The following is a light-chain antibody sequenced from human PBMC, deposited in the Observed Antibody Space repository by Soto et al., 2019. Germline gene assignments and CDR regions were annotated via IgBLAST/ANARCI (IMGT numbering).Light chain of an antibody. Sequence: EIVMTQSPATLSVSPGETATLSCRASQSVTYNLAWYQQKPGQGPRLLIYGAFTRATGIPARFSGSGSGTEFNLTLRSLQSEDFSVFYCQQYKNWPPLTFGGGTKVEIK. CDR1: QSVTYN. J-gene: IGKJ4*01. CDR3: QQYKNWPPLT. V-gene: IGKV3-15*01. CDR2: GAF.